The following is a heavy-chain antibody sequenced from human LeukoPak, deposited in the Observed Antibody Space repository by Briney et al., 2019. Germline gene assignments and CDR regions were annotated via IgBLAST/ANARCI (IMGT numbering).Heavy chain of an antibody. V-gene: IGHV4-4*07. CDR3: AREWELRSRGMDV. CDR2: VHSSERT. CDR1: GGSISSYH. D-gene: IGHD1-26*01. J-gene: IGHJ6*02. Sequence: SETLSLTCTVSGGSISSYHWSWIRQPAGKGLEWIGRVHSSERTNYNPSFKSRSTMSVDTSKNQFSLNLTSVTAADTAVYYCAREWELRSRGMDVWGQGTTVTVSS.